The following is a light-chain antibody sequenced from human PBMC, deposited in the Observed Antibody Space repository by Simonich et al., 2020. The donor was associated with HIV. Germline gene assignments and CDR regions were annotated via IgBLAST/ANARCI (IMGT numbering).Light chain of an antibody. CDR1: SGTIANNY. CDR2: EDN. Sequence: NFMLTQPHSVSGSPGQTVTISCTRTSGTIANNYVPWYQQRPGRAPTTVIYEDNQRPAGVPDRFSGSIDRSSNSASLTISGLKTEDEGDYYCQSYDSTNWVFGGGTKLTVL. CDR3: QSYDSTNWV. J-gene: IGLJ3*02. V-gene: IGLV6-57*03.